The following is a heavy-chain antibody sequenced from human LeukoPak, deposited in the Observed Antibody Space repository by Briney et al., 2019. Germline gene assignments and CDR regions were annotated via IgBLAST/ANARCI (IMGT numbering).Heavy chain of an antibody. CDR3: ARESGYCSGGSCYGGWFDP. Sequence: SETLSLTCAVYGGSLSDHYWSWFRQPPGKGLEWIGEINPRGSTIYNPSLKSRVTISVDTSKNQFSLNLSSVTAADTAVYYCARESGYCSGGSCYGGWFDPWGQGTLVTVSP. CDR1: GGSLSDHY. D-gene: IGHD2-15*01. J-gene: IGHJ5*02. CDR2: INPRGST. V-gene: IGHV4-34*01.